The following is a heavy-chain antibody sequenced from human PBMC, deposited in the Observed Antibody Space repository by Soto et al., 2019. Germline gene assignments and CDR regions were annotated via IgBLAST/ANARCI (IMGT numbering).Heavy chain of an antibody. CDR1: GFTFSSYS. V-gene: IGHV3-21*01. Sequence: PWGSLRLSCAASGFTFSSYSMNWVRQAPGKGLEWVSSISSSSSYIYYADSVKGRFTISRDNAKNSLYLQMNSLRAEDTAVYYCARDFRGIAVFDYWGQGTLVTVSS. CDR3: ARDFRGIAVFDY. CDR2: ISSSSSYI. J-gene: IGHJ4*02. D-gene: IGHD6-19*01.